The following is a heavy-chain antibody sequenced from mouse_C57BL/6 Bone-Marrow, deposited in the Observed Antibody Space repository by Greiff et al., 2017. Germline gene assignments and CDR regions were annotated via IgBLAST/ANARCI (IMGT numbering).Heavy chain of an antibody. CDR1: GYSITSGYY. CDR3: AREGYGYDDFDD. CDR2: ISYDGSN. J-gene: IGHJ2*01. D-gene: IGHD2-2*01. Sequence: DVQLQESGPGLVKPSQSLSLTCSVTGYSITSGYYWNWIRQFPGNKLEWMCYISYDGSNNYNPSLKNRISITRDTSKNQFFLKLNSVTTEDTATYYCAREGYGYDDFDDWGQGTTLTVSS. V-gene: IGHV3-6*01.